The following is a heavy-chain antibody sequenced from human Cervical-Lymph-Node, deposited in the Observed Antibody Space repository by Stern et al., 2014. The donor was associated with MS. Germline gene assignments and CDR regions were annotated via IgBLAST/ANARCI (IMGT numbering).Heavy chain of an antibody. CDR2: ISAYNGNR. V-gene: IGHV1-18*01. Sequence: VQLVESAAAVNKPGASVNVSCKAFVYTFTSYGISWVRQAPGQGVEWIAWISAYNGNRNYAQKLQGRVTMTTDTSTSTAYMELRSLRSDDTAVYYCARGLLGSENAFDIWGQGTMVTVSS. CDR3: ARGLLGSENAFDI. J-gene: IGHJ3*02. CDR1: VYTFTSYG. D-gene: IGHD2-15*01.